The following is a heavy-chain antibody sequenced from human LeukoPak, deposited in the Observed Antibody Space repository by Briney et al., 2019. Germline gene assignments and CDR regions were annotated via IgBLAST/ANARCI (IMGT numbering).Heavy chain of an antibody. J-gene: IGHJ4*02. Sequence: GGSLRLSCAASGFIFGGYWMSWVRQAPGRGLEWVANTNPDGSIKYYVDSVNGRFTISRDNAKNSLYLKMNSLRAEDTAVYYCVSGFLQWLYWGQGTLVTVSS. D-gene: IGHD3-3*01. CDR1: GFIFGGYW. V-gene: IGHV3-7*01. CDR3: VSGFLQWLY. CDR2: TNPDGSIK.